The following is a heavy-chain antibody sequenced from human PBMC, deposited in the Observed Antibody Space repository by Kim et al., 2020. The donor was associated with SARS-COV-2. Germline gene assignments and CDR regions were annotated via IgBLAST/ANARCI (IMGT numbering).Heavy chain of an antibody. CDR3: AKGGIVTRQFDY. CDR2: ISGSGGTT. Sequence: GGSLRLSCAASGLTFSSSGMSWVRQAPGKGLEWVSVISGSGGTTYYTDSVKGRFTISRDNSKNTLYLQMNSLRAEDTAVYYCAKGGIVTRQFDYWGQGTL. D-gene: IGHD1-26*01. CDR1: GLTFSSSG. J-gene: IGHJ4*02. V-gene: IGHV3-23*01.